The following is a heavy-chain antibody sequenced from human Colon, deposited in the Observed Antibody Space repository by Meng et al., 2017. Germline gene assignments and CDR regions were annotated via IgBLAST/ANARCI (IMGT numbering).Heavy chain of an antibody. D-gene: IGHD6-19*01. Sequence: SDTLSLTVAVYGGSFSGYYWSWFPQPPGKGREWIGEINHSGRTNYNPSLKSRVTISVDTSKNQFSLKLSSVPAADTAVYYCARGKLVRGGGWYGGWYYYGMDVWGQGTTVTVSS. V-gene: IGHV4-34*01. CDR2: INHSGRT. CDR1: GGSFSGYY. CDR3: ARGKLVRGGGWYGGWYYYGMDV. J-gene: IGHJ6*02.